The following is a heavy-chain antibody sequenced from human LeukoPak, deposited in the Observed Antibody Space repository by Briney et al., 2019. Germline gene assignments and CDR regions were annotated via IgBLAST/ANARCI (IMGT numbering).Heavy chain of an antibody. D-gene: IGHD1-26*01. V-gene: IGHV3-30*18. CDR3: AKGGEGGSHRYFEY. J-gene: IGHJ4*02. Sequence: GGSLRLSCAASGFAFSSYVMTWVRQAPGKGLVWVTFILYDGSHEYYADSVKGRFTSSRDNSKNTLYLQMNSLRPEDTAVYYCAKGGEGGSHRYFEYWGQGTLVTVSS. CDR2: ILYDGSHE. CDR1: GFAFSSYV.